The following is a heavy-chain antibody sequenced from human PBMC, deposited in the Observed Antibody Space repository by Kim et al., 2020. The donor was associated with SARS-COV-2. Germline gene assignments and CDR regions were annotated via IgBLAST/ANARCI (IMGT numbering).Heavy chain of an antibody. CDR2: ISGSGGST. Sequence: GGSLRLSCAASGFTFSSYAMSWVRQAPGKGLEWVSAISGSGGSTYYADSVKGRFTISRDNSKNTLYLQMNSLRAEDTAVYYCAKDWRLGSWNNPPFDYWGQGTLVTVSS. CDR1: GFTFSSYA. V-gene: IGHV3-23*01. J-gene: IGHJ4*02. D-gene: IGHD6-13*01. CDR3: AKDWRLGSWNNPPFDY.